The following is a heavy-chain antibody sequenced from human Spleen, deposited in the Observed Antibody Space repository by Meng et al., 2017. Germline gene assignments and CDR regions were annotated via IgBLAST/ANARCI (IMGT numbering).Heavy chain of an antibody. CDR3: ARVVPAAPYVYFDY. V-gene: IGHV3-7*04. Sequence: GESLKISCAASGFTFSSYWMTWVRQAPGKGLEWMANIKQDGSEKYYMDSVKGRFTISRDNAKNSLYLQINSLRVEDTAVYYCARVVPAAPYVYFDYWGQGTRVTVSS. J-gene: IGHJ4*01. CDR2: IKQDGSEK. CDR1: GFTFSSYW. D-gene: IGHD2-2*01.